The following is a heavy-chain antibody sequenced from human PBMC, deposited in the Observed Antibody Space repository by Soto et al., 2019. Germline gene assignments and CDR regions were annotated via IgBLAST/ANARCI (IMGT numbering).Heavy chain of an antibody. J-gene: IGHJ4*02. CDR2: IGTAGDT. V-gene: IGHV3-13*01. CDR3: AKGRHEVVPAARTDY. Sequence: GGSLRLSCAASGFTFSSYDMHWVRQATGKGLEWVSAIGTAGDTYYPGSVKGRFTISRENAKNSLYLQMNSLRAGDTAVYYCAKGRHEVVPAARTDYWGQGTLVTVSS. D-gene: IGHD2-2*01. CDR1: GFTFSSYD.